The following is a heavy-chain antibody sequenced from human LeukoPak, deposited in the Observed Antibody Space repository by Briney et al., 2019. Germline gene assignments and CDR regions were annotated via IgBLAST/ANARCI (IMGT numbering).Heavy chain of an antibody. CDR2: FDPEDGET. Sequence: GASVKVSCKVSGYTLTELSMHWVRQAPGKGLEWMGGFDPEDGETIYAQKFQGRVTMTEDTSTDTAYMELSSLRSEDTAVYYCATCYDRVTATTHFDYWGQGTLVTVSS. D-gene: IGHD2-21*02. V-gene: IGHV1-24*01. CDR1: GYTLTELS. CDR3: ATCYDRVTATTHFDY. J-gene: IGHJ4*02.